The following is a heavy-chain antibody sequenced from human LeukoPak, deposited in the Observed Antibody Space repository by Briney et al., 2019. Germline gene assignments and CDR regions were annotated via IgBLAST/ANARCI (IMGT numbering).Heavy chain of an antibody. D-gene: IGHD1-1*01. CDR3: ARPGTTGTIPFDY. V-gene: IGHV5-51*01. CDR1: GYSFTNYW. J-gene: IGHJ4*02. CDR2: IYPGDSDT. Sequence: GESLKISCKGSGYSFTNYWIGRVRQMPGKGLEWMGIIYPGDSDTRYSPSFQGQVTISADKSISTTYLQWSSLKASDTAMYYCARPGTTGTIPFDYWGQGTLVTVSS.